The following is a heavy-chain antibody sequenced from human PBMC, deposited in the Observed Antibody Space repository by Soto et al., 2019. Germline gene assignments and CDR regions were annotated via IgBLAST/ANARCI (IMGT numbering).Heavy chain of an antibody. D-gene: IGHD3-22*01. CDR2: ISSSSSTI. CDR3: ARDHYYDSSGYYSFWHWYFDL. CDR1: GFTFSSYS. J-gene: IGHJ2*01. V-gene: IGHV3-48*02. Sequence: GGSLRLSCAASGFTFSSYSMNWVRQAPGKGLEWVSYISSSSSTIYYADSVKGRFTISRDNAKNSLYLQMNSLRDEDTAVYYCARDHYYDSSGYYSFWHWYFDLWGRGTPVTVSS.